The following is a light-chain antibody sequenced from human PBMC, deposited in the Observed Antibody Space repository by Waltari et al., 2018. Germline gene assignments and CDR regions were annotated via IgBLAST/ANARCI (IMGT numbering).Light chain of an antibody. Sequence: QSALTQPASVSESPGQSITISCSGTSSDVGGYNYVCWYQQHPGKAPKLIIYDVAKRHSVVSNRGSGSKSGNTASLTISGLQAEDEADYYCFSYRSSSTWVFGGGTKLTVL. CDR3: FSYRSSSTWV. CDR2: DVA. V-gene: IGLV2-14*01. J-gene: IGLJ3*02. CDR1: SSDVGGYNY.